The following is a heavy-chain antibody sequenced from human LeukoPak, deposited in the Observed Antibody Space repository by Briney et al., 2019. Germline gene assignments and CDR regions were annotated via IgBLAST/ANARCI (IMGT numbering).Heavy chain of an antibody. CDR1: GFTFSSYW. J-gene: IGHJ6*03. CDR2: IKQDGSEK. D-gene: IGHD3-22*01. V-gene: IGHV3-7*01. CDR3: ARAGVDYYDSSGYYFSYYYMDV. Sequence: GGSLRLSCVVSGFTFSSYWMSWVRQAPGKGLEWVANIKQDGSEKYYVDSVKVRFTISRDNAKNSLYLQMNSLRAEDTAVYYCARAGVDYYDSSGYYFSYYYMDVWGKGTTVTVSS.